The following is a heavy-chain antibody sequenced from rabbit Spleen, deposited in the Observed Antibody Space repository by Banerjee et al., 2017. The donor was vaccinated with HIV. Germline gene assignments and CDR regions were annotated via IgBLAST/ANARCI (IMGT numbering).Heavy chain of an antibody. Sequence: QSLEESGGDLVKPGASLTVTCTASGFSFSSSYYMCWVRQAPGKGLESIACIYGDSSGSTWYASWAKGRFTISKTSSTTVTLQMTSLTAADTATYFCARDLPDIIGWNFGWWGPGTLVTVS. D-gene: IGHD1-1*01. CDR2: IYGDSSGST. J-gene: IGHJ4*01. CDR1: GFSFSSSYY. CDR3: ARDLPDIIGWNFGW. V-gene: IGHV1S40*01.